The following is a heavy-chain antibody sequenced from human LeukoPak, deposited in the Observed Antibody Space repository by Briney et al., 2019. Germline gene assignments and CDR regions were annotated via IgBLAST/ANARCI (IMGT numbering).Heavy chain of an antibody. J-gene: IGHJ3*02. Sequence: SETLSLTCTVSGISISSSSYYWGWIRQPPGKGLEWIGSIYYSGSTYYNPSLKSRVTISVDTSKNQFSLKLSSVTAADTAVYYCARDLGYLDAFDIWGQGTMVTVSS. V-gene: IGHV4-39*07. CDR2: IYYSGST. CDR1: GISISSSSYY. D-gene: IGHD5-18*01. CDR3: ARDLGYLDAFDI.